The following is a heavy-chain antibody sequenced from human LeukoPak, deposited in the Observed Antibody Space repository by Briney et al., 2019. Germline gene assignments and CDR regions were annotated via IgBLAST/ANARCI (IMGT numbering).Heavy chain of an antibody. CDR3: ARVVVVVPAAHNHDAFDI. D-gene: IGHD2-2*01. J-gene: IGHJ3*02. CDR1: GFTFSSYA. Sequence: GGSLRLSCAASGFTFSSYAMSWVRQAPGKGLEWVSAISGSGGSTYYADSVKGRFTISRDNSKNTLYLQMNSLRAEDTALYHCARVVVVVPAAHNHDAFDIWGQGTMVTVSS. CDR2: ISGSGGST. V-gene: IGHV3-23*01.